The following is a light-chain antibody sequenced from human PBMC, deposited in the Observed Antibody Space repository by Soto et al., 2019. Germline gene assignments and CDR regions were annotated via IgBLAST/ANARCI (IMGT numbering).Light chain of an antibody. CDR1: QSVSSY. J-gene: IGKJ2*01. CDR2: DAS. CDR3: QQRSNWPPYT. Sequence: EIVLTQSPATLSLSPGERATLSCRASQSVSSYLAWYQQKPGQAPRLLIYDASNRATGIPARFSGSGSGTEFTLTISNLEPEDFAVYYCQQRSNWPPYTFGQGTKLEIK. V-gene: IGKV3-11*01.